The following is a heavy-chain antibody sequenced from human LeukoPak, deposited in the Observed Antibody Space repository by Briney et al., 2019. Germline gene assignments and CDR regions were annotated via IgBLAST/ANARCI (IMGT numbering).Heavy chain of an antibody. CDR1: GFTFSSYA. CDR3: VRSKIPAARNWFDP. Sequence: GGSLRLSCAASGFTFSSYAMHWVRQAPGKGLEWVAVISYDGSNKDYADSVKGRFTISRDNSKNTLYLQMNSLRAEDTAVYYCVRSKIPAARNWFDPWGQGTLVTVSS. CDR2: ISYDGSNK. J-gene: IGHJ5*02. D-gene: IGHD2-2*01. V-gene: IGHV3-30*01.